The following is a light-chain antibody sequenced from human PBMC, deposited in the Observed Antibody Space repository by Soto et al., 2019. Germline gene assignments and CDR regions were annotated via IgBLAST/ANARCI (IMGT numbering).Light chain of an antibody. CDR3: SSYTRSGVYV. CDR2: DVS. CDR1: SSDVGGYNA. V-gene: IGLV2-14*01. Sequence: QSVLTQPDSVSGSHGQSITISCTGTSSDVGGYNAVSWYQQHPGRAPKLMIYDVSNRPSGISNRFSGSKSGSTASLTISGLQAEDDADYYCSSYTRSGVYVFGAGTKVTVL. J-gene: IGLJ1*01.